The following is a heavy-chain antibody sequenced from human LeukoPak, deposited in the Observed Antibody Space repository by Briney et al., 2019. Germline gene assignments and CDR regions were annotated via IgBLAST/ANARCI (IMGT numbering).Heavy chain of an antibody. CDR3: AKRGRQQLSSYMDV. Sequence: EGSLRLSCAASGFTFSSYAMSWVRQAPGEGLEWVSALSSSGGSTYYTDSVKGRFTISRDNSENTLYLLMTSLGAEDTAVYYCAKRGRQQLSSYMDVWGKGTTVTVSS. V-gene: IGHV3-23*01. J-gene: IGHJ6*03. CDR1: GFTFSSYA. D-gene: IGHD6-13*01. CDR2: LSSSGGST.